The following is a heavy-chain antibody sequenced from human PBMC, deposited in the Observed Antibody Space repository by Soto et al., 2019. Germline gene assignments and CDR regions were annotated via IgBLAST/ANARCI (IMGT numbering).Heavy chain of an antibody. CDR3: TGDGAVTTGSGAFDI. J-gene: IGHJ3*02. Sequence: QVQLQESGPGLVRPSETLSLTCSVSGNSVSSGPYYWSWIRQPPGRRLEWIGYIYNTWSTNYNPPRKRRVTISVATSKNQCSLRLSSVTDADTAVYYCTGDGAVTTGSGAFDIWRQGTVVTVSS. CDR2: IYNTWST. CDR1: GNSVSSGPYY. V-gene: IGHV4-61*01. D-gene: IGHD4-17*01.